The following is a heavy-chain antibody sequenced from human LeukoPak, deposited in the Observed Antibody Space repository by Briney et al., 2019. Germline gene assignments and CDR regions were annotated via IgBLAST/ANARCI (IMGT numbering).Heavy chain of an antibody. J-gene: IGHJ6*02. CDR1: GFTFSSYE. CDR3: ARAPYYDFWSGYYNPYYYYGMDV. V-gene: IGHV3-48*03. CDR2: ISSSGSTI. D-gene: IGHD3-3*01. Sequence: PGGSLRLSCAASGFTFSSYEMNWVHQAPGKGLEWVSYISSSGSTIYYADSVKGRFTISRDNAKNSLYLQMNSLRAEDTAVYYCARAPYYDFWSGYYNPYYYYGMDVWGQGTTVTVSS.